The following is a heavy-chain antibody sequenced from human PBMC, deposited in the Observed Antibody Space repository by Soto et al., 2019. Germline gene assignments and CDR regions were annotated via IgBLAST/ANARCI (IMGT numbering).Heavy chain of an antibody. Sequence: QVQLQESGPGLVKPSETLSLTCTVSGGSVTSGSYYWSWIRQPPGKGLEWIGYIYYSGSTNYNPSRKSRVXXSXDXXKNQISLKLSSVTAADTAVYYCARDQGIAVAVFDYWGQGTLVTVSS. CDR2: IYYSGST. V-gene: IGHV4-61*01. CDR1: GGSVTSGSYY. J-gene: IGHJ4*02. D-gene: IGHD6-19*01. CDR3: ARDQGIAVAVFDY.